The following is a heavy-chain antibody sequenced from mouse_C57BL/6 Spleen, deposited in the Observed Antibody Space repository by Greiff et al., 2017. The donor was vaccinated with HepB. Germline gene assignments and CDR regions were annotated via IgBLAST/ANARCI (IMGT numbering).Heavy chain of an antibody. CDR3: ARSYYSNWYFDV. Sequence: EVKLMESGPGLVKPSQSLSLTCSVTGYSITSGYYWNWIRQFPGNKLEWMGYISYDGSNNYNPSLKNRISITRDTSKNQFFLKLNSVTTEDTATYYCARSYYSNWYFDVWGTGTTVTDSS. CDR2: ISYDGSN. D-gene: IGHD2-5*01. J-gene: IGHJ1*03. CDR1: GYSITSGYY. V-gene: IGHV3-6*01.